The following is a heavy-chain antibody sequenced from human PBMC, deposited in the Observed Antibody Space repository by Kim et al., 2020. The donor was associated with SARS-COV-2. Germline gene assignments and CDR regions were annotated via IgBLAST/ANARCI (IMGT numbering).Heavy chain of an antibody. J-gene: IGHJ4*02. Sequence: GGSLRLSCAASGFTFSSYGMHWVRQAPGKGLEWVAVISYDGSNKYYADSVKGRFTISRDNSKNTLYLQMNSLRAEDTAVYYCANDYGDYDLSSNWGQGTLVTVFS. CDR3: ANDYGDYDLSSN. CDR1: GFTFSSYG. D-gene: IGHD4-17*01. CDR2: ISYDGSNK. V-gene: IGHV3-30*18.